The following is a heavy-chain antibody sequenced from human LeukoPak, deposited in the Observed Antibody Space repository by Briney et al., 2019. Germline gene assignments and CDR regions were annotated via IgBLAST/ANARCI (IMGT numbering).Heavy chain of an antibody. CDR3: ARARQRLGELSALDN. CDR2: INPNSGGT. J-gene: IGHJ4*02. CDR1: GYTFTDYH. D-gene: IGHD3-16*02. V-gene: IGHV1-2*02. Sequence: ASVEVSCKASGYTFTDYHMHWVRQAPGQGLEWMGWINPNSGGTNYAQKFQGRVTMTRDTSISTAYMELTRLRSDDTAVYYCARARQRLGELSALDNWGQGTLVTVSS.